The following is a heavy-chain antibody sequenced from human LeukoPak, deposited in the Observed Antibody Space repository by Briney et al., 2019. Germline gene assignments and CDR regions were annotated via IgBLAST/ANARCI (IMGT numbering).Heavy chain of an antibody. V-gene: IGHV3-23*01. J-gene: IGHJ4*02. D-gene: IGHD6-19*01. Sequence: PGGSLRLSCEASGFTFTSYAMHWVRQAPGKGLERVSSISASGSDTFYTDSMNGRFTISRDNAKKTFFLQMKNLRPGDTALYYCAKGRDTSGRQNFDFWGQGTLVTVSS. CDR1: GFTFTSYA. CDR2: ISASGSDT. CDR3: AKGRDTSGRQNFDF.